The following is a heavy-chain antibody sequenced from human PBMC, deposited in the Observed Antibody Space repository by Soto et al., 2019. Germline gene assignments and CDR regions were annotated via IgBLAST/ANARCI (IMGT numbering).Heavy chain of an antibody. Sequence: SETLSLTCTVSGGSISSGDYYWSWIRQPPGKGLEWIGYIYYSGSTYYNPSLKSRVTISVDTSKNQFSLKLSSVTAADTAVYYCARATTTDYGDYNWFDPWGQGTLVTVSS. CDR2: IYYSGST. V-gene: IGHV4-30-4*01. J-gene: IGHJ5*02. D-gene: IGHD4-17*01. CDR1: GGSISSGDYY. CDR3: ARATTTDYGDYNWFDP.